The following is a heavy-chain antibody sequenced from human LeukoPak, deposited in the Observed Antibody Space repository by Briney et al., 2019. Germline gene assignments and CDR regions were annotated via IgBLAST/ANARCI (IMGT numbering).Heavy chain of an antibody. Sequence: SETLSLTCAAYGGSFSGYYWSWIRQPPGKGLEWIGEINHSGSTNYNPSLKSRVTISVDTSKNKFSLKLSSVTAADTAVYYCARGRYSGSYGIWGQGTLVTVSS. CDR1: GGSFSGYY. CDR3: ARGRYSGSYGI. CDR2: INHSGST. D-gene: IGHD1-26*01. V-gene: IGHV4-34*01. J-gene: IGHJ4*02.